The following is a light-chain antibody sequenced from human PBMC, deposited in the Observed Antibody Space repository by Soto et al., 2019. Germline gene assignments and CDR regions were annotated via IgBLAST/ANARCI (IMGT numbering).Light chain of an antibody. Sequence: EIVMTQSPVTLSVSPGETATLSCRARQSVSTNLAWYQQKPGQAPRLLIYGASTRATGIPARFSGSGSGTEFTLTISSLQSEDFAVYYCQQYNNWPWAFGQGTKVEIK. J-gene: IGKJ1*01. CDR1: QSVSTN. V-gene: IGKV3-15*01. CDR2: GAS. CDR3: QQYNNWPWA.